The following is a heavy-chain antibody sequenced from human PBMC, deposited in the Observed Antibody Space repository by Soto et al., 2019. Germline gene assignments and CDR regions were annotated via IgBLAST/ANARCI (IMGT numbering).Heavy chain of an antibody. D-gene: IGHD4-17*01. CDR2: IWYDGSNK. Sequence: GGSLRLSCAASGFTFSSYGMHWVRQAPGKGLEWVAVIWYDGSNKYYADSVKGRFTISRDNSKNTLYLQMNSLRAEDTAVYYCVRDLRHDYGDYGDYYYYYGMDVWGQGTTVTVSS. V-gene: IGHV3-33*01. J-gene: IGHJ6*02. CDR1: GFTFSSYG. CDR3: VRDLRHDYGDYGDYYYYYGMDV.